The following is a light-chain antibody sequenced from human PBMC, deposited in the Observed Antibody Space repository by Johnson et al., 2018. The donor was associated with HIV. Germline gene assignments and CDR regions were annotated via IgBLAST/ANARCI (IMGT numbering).Light chain of an antibody. J-gene: IGLJ1*01. CDR1: SSNIGNNY. CDR3: GTWDNSLNTGGF. Sequence: QSVLTQPPSVSAAPGQKVTISCSGSSSNIGNNYVSWYQHLPGTAPKLLIYDNNKRPSGIPDRFSGSKSGTSATLGITGLQTGDEADYYCGTWDNSLNTGGFFGSGPKVTVL. CDR2: DNN. V-gene: IGLV1-51*01.